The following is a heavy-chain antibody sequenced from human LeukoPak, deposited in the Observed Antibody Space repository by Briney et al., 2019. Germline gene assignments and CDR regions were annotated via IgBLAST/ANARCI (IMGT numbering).Heavy chain of an antibody. CDR3: ARDRGNFDY. CDR1: GFTFSSYW. D-gene: IGHD3-16*01. Sequence: PGGSLRLSCAASGFTFSSYWMHWVRQAPGKGPVWVARIRNDGSSTSYADSVKGRFTISRDNAKNTLYLQMNSLRAEDTAVYYCARDRGNFDYWGQGTLVTVSS. V-gene: IGHV3-74*01. CDR2: IRNDGSST. J-gene: IGHJ4*02.